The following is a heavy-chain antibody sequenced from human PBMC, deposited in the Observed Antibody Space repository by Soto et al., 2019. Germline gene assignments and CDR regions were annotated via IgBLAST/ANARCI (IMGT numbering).Heavy chain of an antibody. D-gene: IGHD1-1*01. CDR2: ISYDGSNK. Sequence: GGSLRLSCAASGFTFSSYAMHWVRQAPGKGLEWVAVISYDGSNKYYADSVKGRFTISRDNSKNTLYLQMNSLRAEDTAVYYCARDREVGPNEMYYFDYWGQGTLVTVSS. CDR3: ARDREVGPNEMYYFDY. CDR1: GFTFSSYA. J-gene: IGHJ4*02. V-gene: IGHV3-30-3*01.